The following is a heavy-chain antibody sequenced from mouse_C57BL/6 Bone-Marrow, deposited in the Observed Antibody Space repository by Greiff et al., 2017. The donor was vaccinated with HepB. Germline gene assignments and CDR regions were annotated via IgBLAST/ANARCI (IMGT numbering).Heavy chain of an antibody. J-gene: IGHJ2*01. CDR2: IDPENGDT. CDR3: TYYDYGVPDY. Sequence: EVQLQQSGAELVRPGASVKLSCTASGFNIKDDYMHWVKQRPEQGLEWIGWIDPENGDTEYASKFQGKATITADTSTNTAYLQLSSLTSEDAAVYYCTYYDYGVPDYWGQGTTLTVSS. CDR1: GFNIKDDY. V-gene: IGHV14-4*01. D-gene: IGHD2-4*01.